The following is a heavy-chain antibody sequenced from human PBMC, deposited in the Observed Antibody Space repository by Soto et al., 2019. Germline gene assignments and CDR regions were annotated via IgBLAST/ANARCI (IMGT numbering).Heavy chain of an antibody. D-gene: IGHD1-7*01. J-gene: IGHJ4*02. V-gene: IGHV4-4*02. CDR1: GGSFTSNNW. Sequence: SETQSLTCAVSGGSFTSNNWWTWVRQPPGQGLEWIGEIYRTGSTNYNPSLKSRVTISLDKSENQFSLKVTSLTAADTAVYYCASRDPGTSVDYWGQGTLVTVSS. CDR2: IYRTGST. CDR3: ASRDPGTSVDY.